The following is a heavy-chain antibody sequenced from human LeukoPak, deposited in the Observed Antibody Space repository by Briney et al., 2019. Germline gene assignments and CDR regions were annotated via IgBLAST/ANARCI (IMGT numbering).Heavy chain of an antibody. D-gene: IGHD3-22*01. J-gene: IGHJ4*02. CDR3: ARVSITMIVVALDY. CDR2: ISAYNGNT. CDR1: GYTFTSYG. Sequence: ASVKVSCKASGYTFTSYGISWVRQAPGQGLEWMGWISAYNGNTNSAQKLQGRVTMTTDTSTSTAYMELRSLRSDDTAVYYCARVSITMIVVALDYWGQGTLVTVSS. V-gene: IGHV1-18*01.